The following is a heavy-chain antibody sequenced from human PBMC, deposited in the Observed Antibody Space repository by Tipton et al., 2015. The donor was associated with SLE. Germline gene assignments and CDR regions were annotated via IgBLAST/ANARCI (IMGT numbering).Heavy chain of an antibody. CDR2: ISYDGSNK. CDR3: AKDDYGGYPRFFFDI. V-gene: IGHV3-30*04. Sequence: SLRLSCAASGFTFITYAMQWVRQAPGKGLEWVAVISYDGSNKYYADSVKGRFTISRENSMSTVYLHMNNLRAVDTALYYCAKDDYGGYPRFFFDIWGQGTMVTVSS. CDR1: GFTFITYA. J-gene: IGHJ3*02. D-gene: IGHD4/OR15-4a*01.